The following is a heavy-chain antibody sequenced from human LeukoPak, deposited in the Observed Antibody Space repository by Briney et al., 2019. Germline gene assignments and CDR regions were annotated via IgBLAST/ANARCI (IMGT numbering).Heavy chain of an antibody. V-gene: IGHV1-69*13. J-gene: IGHJ3*02. CDR3: AREQRMATTNDAFDI. CDR2: IIPIFGTA. Sequence: SVKVSCKSSGGTFSSYAISWVRQAPGQGLEWMGGIIPIFGTANYAQKFQGRVTITADESTSTAYMELSSLRSEETAVYYCAREQRMATTNDAFDIWGQGTMVTVSS. D-gene: IGHD5-24*01. CDR1: GGTFSSYA.